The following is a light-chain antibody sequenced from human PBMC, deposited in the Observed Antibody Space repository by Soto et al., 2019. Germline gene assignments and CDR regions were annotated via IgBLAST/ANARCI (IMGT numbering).Light chain of an antibody. J-gene: IGKJ1*01. V-gene: IGKV1-39*01. CDR1: QDIYSY. CDR3: QQSYTTPQT. CDR2: AAS. Sequence: DIQMTQSPSSLSASVGDRVTITCRARQDIYSYLNWYQQRPGKAPKLLIYAASSLQSGVPSRFSGSGSGTDFTLTFSSLQPEDFATYYCQQSYTTPQTFGQGTKVDIK.